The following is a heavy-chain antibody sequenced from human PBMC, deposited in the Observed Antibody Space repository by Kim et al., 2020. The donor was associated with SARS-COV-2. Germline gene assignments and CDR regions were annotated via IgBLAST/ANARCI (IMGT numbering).Heavy chain of an antibody. J-gene: IGHJ4*02. CDR3: ARDQPSSWSEGGVAYDY. CDR2: ISSSSSYI. D-gene: IGHD6-13*01. V-gene: IGHV3-21*01. Sequence: GGSLRLSCAVSGFTFSSYSMNWVRQAPGKGLEWVSSISSSSSYINYAHSVKGRFTISRDNAKNSLYLQMNSLRTEDTAVYYCARDQPSSWSEGGVAYDYWGQGTLVTVSS. CDR1: GFTFSSYS.